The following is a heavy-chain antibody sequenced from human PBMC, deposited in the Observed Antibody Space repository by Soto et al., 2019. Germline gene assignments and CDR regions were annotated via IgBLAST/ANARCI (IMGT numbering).Heavy chain of an antibody. CDR3: AHGSCTSADCYPNPYLDY. V-gene: IGHV2-5*02. D-gene: IGHD2-2*01. CDR2: IYWDGDE. J-gene: IGHJ4*02. CDR1: GFSLSTSAEG. Sequence: QITLKESGRTLVKPTQPLTLTCTFSGFSLSTSAEGVGWIRQPPGKALEWLALIYWDGDERYSPSLKSRLTITKETSKTQVVLTMTNMDPADTATYSCAHGSCTSADCYPNPYLDYWGQGILVTVSS.